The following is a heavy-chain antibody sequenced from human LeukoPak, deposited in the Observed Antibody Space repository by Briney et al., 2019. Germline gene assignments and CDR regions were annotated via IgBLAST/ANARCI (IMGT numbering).Heavy chain of an antibody. J-gene: IGHJ6*03. CDR2: IYYSGST. CDR1: GGSISSYY. Sequence: PSETLSLTCTVSGGSISSYYWSWIRQPPGKGLEWIGYIYYSGSTNYNPSLKSRVTISVDTSKNQFSLKLSSVTAADTAVYYRARVRGKTYYDFWSGYYDYYYYYMDVWGKGTTVTISS. D-gene: IGHD3-3*01. CDR3: ARVRGKTYYDFWSGYYDYYYYYMDV. V-gene: IGHV4-59*01.